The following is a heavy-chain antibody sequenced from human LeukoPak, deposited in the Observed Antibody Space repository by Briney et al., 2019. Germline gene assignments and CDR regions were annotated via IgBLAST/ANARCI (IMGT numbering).Heavy chain of an antibody. Sequence: PGGSLRLSCGASGFTFSDSWMSWVRQAPGKGLEWVANMNQDGSEKDYVDSVKGRFTISRDNARNSLYLQMSSLRAEDTAAYYCATYTHWVAGDVWGQGTTVTVSS. D-gene: IGHD3-16*01. CDR2: MNQDGSEK. CDR1: GFTFSDSW. J-gene: IGHJ6*02. CDR3: ATYTHWVAGDV. V-gene: IGHV3-7*01.